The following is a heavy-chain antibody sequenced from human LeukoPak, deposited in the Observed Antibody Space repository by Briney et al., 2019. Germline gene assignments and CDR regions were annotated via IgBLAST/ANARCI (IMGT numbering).Heavy chain of an antibody. CDR1: GFTFSSYA. D-gene: IGHD4-17*01. CDR3: ATRRGYGDYSGPSDY. V-gene: IGHV3-23*01. J-gene: IGHJ4*02. CDR2: ISGSGGST. Sequence: QPGGSLRLSCAASGFTFSSYAMSWVRQAPGKGLEWVSAISGSGGSTYYADSVKGRFTISRDNSKNTLYLQMNSLRAEDTAVYYCATRRGYGDYSGPSDYWGQGTQVTVSS.